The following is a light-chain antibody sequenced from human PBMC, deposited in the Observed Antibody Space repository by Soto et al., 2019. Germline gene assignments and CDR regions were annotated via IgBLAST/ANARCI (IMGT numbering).Light chain of an antibody. J-gene: IGKJ5*01. V-gene: IGKV3-15*01. CDR2: AAS. CDR3: QQSDNWSLIT. CDR1: QSIGSN. Sequence: EIVMTQSPATLSVSPGERATLSCRTSQSIGSNLGWYQQKPGQAPRLLIYAASTSATGIPARFSGSGYGTEFTRTISCLQSEDSAVYYCQQSDNWSLITYGKGTRLEIK.